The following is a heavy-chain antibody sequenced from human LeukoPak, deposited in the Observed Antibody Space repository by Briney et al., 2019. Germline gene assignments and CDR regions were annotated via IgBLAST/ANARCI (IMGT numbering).Heavy chain of an antibody. Sequence: SETLSLTCTVSGGSISSYYWSWIRQPPGKGLEWIGYIYYSGTTNYNPSLKSRVTISVDTSKNQFSLKLSSVTAADTAVYYCARGLYKAAPKYGYWGQGTLVTVSS. V-gene: IGHV4-59*01. CDR1: GGSISSYY. CDR2: IYYSGTT. CDR3: ARGLYKAAPKYGY. J-gene: IGHJ4*02. D-gene: IGHD2-8*01.